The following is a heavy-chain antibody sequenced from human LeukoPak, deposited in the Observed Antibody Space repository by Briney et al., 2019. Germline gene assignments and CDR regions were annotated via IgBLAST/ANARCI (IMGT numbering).Heavy chain of an antibody. CDR2: IYTSGST. J-gene: IGHJ6*01. Sequence: SETLSLTCTVSGGSITSYYWSWIRQPPGKGLEWIGYIYTSGSTNYNPSLKSRVTISVDTSKKQFSLKLSSVTAADTAVYYCARAMGGEFNLVHYYYNGMDVWGQGTTVTVSS. CDR1: GGSITSYY. D-gene: IGHD3-10*01. CDR3: ARAMGGEFNLVHYYYNGMDV. V-gene: IGHV4-4*09.